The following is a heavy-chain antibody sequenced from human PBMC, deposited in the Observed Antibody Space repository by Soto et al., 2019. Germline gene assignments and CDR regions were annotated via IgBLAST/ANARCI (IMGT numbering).Heavy chain of an antibody. CDR3: ARDPAYYDFWSGYYSSYYYYGMDV. CDR2: ISAYNGNT. CDR1: GYTFTSYG. V-gene: IGHV1-18*01. J-gene: IGHJ6*02. Sequence: ASVKVSCKASGYTFTSYGISWVRQAPGQGLEWKGWISAYNGNTNYAQKLQGRVTMTTDTSTSTAYMELRSLRSDDTAVYYCARDPAYYDFWSGYYSSYYYYGMDVWGQGTTVTVSS. D-gene: IGHD3-3*01.